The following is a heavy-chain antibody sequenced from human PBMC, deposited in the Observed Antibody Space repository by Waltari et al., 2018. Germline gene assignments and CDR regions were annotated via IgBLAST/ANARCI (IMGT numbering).Heavy chain of an antibody. CDR2: INEGGSDK. CDR3: ARHPAPGTVDQ. V-gene: IGHV3-7*01. Sequence: EVQLVESGGGLVQPGGSLRLSCAVSGCTFSRFWMTWVRQAPGKGLEWVASINEGGSDKYYVDSVKGRFTISRDNAKSSLYLQMHSLRDEDTAVYSCARHPAPGTVDQWGQGTLVTVSS. J-gene: IGHJ4*02. CDR1: GCTFSRFW. D-gene: IGHD4-17*01.